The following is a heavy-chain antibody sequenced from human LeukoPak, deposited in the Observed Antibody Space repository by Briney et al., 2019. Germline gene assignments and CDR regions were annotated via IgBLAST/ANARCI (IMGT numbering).Heavy chain of an antibody. J-gene: IGHJ4*02. CDR1: GFTFSSYW. D-gene: IGHD5-24*01. Sequence: GGSLRLSCAASGFTFSSYWMSWVRQAPGKGLEWVANIKQDGSEKYYVDSVKGRFTISRDNAKNSLYLQMNSLRAEDTAVYYCARINGMATMPFDYWGQGTLVAVSS. CDR3: ARINGMATMPFDY. V-gene: IGHV3-7*01. CDR2: IKQDGSEK.